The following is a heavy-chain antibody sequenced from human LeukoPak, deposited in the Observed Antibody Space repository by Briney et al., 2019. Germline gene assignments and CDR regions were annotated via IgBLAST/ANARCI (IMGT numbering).Heavy chain of an antibody. V-gene: IGHV4-39*01. CDR1: GGSISSSSAY. CDR3: VSPRGFSYGYFDY. Sequence: SETLSLTCTVSGGSISSSSAYWGWIRQPPGKGLEWIGSIYYSKNTYYNPSLKSRVTISADTSRNQFSLTLGSVSATDTAVYYCVSPRGFSYGYFDYWGQGTLVTVSS. CDR2: IYYSKNT. D-gene: IGHD5-18*01. J-gene: IGHJ4*02.